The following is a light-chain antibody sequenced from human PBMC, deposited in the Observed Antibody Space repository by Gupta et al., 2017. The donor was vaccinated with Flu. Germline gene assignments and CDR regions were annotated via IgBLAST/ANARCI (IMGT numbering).Light chain of an antibody. CDR1: HNISVY. Sequence: DIQMTQSPSSLSASVGERVTITCRASHNISVYLNWYQQKPGRAPQLLMYTAAILQSGVPSRFSGSGSGTDFTLTINSLQPEDFATYYCQQSYGTRWTVGQGTKVEI. J-gene: IGKJ1*01. CDR3: QQSYGTRWT. CDR2: TAA. V-gene: IGKV1-39*01.